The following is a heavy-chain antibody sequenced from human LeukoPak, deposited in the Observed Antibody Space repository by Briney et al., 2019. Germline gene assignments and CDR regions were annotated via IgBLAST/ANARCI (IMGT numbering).Heavy chain of an antibody. V-gene: IGHV3-21*01. J-gene: IGHJ3*02. Sequence: GGSLRLSCAASGFTFSSYWMHWVRQAPGKGLEWVSSISSSSSYIYYADSVKGRFTISRDNAKNSLYLQMNSLRAEDTAVYYCARTIAAAGTTAFDIWGQGTMVTVSS. D-gene: IGHD6-13*01. CDR1: GFTFSSYW. CDR3: ARTIAAAGTTAFDI. CDR2: ISSSSSYI.